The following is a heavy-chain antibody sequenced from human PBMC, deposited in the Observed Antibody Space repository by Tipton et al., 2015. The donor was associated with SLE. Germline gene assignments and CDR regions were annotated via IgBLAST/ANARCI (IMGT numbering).Heavy chain of an antibody. CDR2: TSGSGAST. Sequence: SLRLSCVASGFTFSDYAMSWVRQAPGKGLESVSVTSGSGASTYYADSVKGRFTISRDNSKNTLYLQMTGLRAEDTALYYCAKDWGDCSGGSCYGFDCWGQGTLVTVSS. CDR3: AKDWGDCSGGSCYGFDC. CDR1: GFTFSDYA. D-gene: IGHD2-15*01. J-gene: IGHJ4*02. V-gene: IGHV3-23*01.